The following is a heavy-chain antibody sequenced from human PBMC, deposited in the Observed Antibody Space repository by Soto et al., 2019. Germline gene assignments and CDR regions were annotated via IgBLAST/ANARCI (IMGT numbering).Heavy chain of an antibody. CDR1: GFTFSSYW. Sequence: GGSLRLSCAASGFTFSSYWMHWVRQAPGKGLVWVSRINSDGSSTSYADSVKGRFTISRDNAKNTLYLQMNSLRAEDTAVYYCARREGYYDSSGFPGYWGQGTLVTVSS. D-gene: IGHD3-22*01. CDR2: INSDGSST. V-gene: IGHV3-74*01. J-gene: IGHJ4*02. CDR3: ARREGYYDSSGFPGY.